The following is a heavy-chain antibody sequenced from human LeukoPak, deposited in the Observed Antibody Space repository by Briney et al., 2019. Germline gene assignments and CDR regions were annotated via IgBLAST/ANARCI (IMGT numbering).Heavy chain of an antibody. CDR3: ARERGHGMVRGVSPSSAFDI. D-gene: IGHD3-10*01. J-gene: IGHJ3*02. Sequence: ASVKVSCKASGYTFTSYAMNWVRQAPGQGLEWMGWINTNTGNPTYAQGFTGRFVFSLDTSVSTAYPQISSLKAEDTAVYYCARERGHGMVRGVSPSSAFDIWGQGTMVTVSS. CDR1: GYTFTSYA. CDR2: INTNTGNP. V-gene: IGHV7-4-1*02.